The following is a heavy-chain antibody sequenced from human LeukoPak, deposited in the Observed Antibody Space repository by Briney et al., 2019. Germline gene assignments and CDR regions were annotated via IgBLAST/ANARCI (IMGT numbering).Heavy chain of an antibody. CDR3: ATFTIFGVISIY. Sequence: GGSLRLSCAASGFTFSSYEMNWVRQAPGKGLEWVSYISSSGSTIYYADSVKGRFTIPRDNGKNSLYLQMNSLRAEDTAVYYCATFTIFGVISIYWGQGTLVTVSS. J-gene: IGHJ4*02. D-gene: IGHD3-3*01. V-gene: IGHV3-48*03. CDR2: ISSSGSTI. CDR1: GFTFSSYE.